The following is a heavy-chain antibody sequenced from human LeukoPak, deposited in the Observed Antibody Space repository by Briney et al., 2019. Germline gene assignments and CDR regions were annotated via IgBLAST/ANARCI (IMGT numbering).Heavy chain of an antibody. CDR3: ARVVGGYDVFTGTSSYFYGMDV. D-gene: IGHD3-9*01. CDR2: IRGGGDIL. J-gene: IGHJ6*04. CDR1: GFTFNTYE. Sequence: GGSLGLSCAASGFTFNTYEMNWVRQAPGKGLEWVSYIRGGGDILYYADSVKGRFTISRDNAKNSLYLQLNSLRAEDTALYYCARVVGGYDVFTGTSSYFYGMDVWGKGTTVTVSS. V-gene: IGHV3-48*03.